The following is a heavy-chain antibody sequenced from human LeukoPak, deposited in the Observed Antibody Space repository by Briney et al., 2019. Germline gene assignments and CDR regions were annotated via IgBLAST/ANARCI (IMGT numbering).Heavy chain of an antibody. V-gene: IGHV3-74*01. CDR2: INSDGSSI. CDR3: ARAGIAMGDDADMFDY. D-gene: IGHD6-19*01. CDR1: GFTFNDYW. Sequence: PGGSLRLSCAASGFTFNDYWMHWVRQAPGKGLVWVSRINSDGSSIRYADSVKGRFTTSRDNAKSTLYLQMNSLRVADTAVYYCARAGIAMGDDADMFDYWGRGTLVTVSS. J-gene: IGHJ4*02.